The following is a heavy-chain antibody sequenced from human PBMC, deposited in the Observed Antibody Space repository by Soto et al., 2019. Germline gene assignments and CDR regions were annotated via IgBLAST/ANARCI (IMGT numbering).Heavy chain of an antibody. V-gene: IGHV5-51*01. Sequence: GGSLKISRHGPGYNFAGYWIAWVRQMPGKGLELMGIIYPSDSDTRYRPSFQGQVTISADKSISSAYLQWSSLRASDTAMYYCARGGVSTRTFDYWGQGTPVTVSS. J-gene: IGHJ4*02. CDR3: ARGGVSTRTFDY. CDR1: GYNFAGYW. D-gene: IGHD3-3*01. CDR2: IYPSDSDT.